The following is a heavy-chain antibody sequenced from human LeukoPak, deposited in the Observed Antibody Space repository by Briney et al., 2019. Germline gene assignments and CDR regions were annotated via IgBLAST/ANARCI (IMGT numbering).Heavy chain of an antibody. J-gene: IGHJ4*02. CDR1: GYSFTSNY. CDR3: ARDQEAFDY. Sequence: ASVKVSCKASGYSFTSNYIHWVRQAPGRGLEWMGMIYPRDGSTSYAQKFQGRVTVTRDASTSTVHMELSGLRSEDTAVYYCARDQEAFDYWGQGTLVTVSS. V-gene: IGHV1-46*01. CDR2: IYPRDGST.